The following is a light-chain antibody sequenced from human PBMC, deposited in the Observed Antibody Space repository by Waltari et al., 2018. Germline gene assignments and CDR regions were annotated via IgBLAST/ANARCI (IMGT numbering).Light chain of an antibody. CDR3: QLADSTVTYV. V-gene: IGLV3-25*03. J-gene: IGLJ1*01. CDR2: KDT. Sequence: SHELTQPPSVSVSPGQTATITCHGETLSKQYVHWYQHKPGQAPVLLIYKDTERPSGIPDRFSGSSSGTSVTLTISGVQAEDEADYYCQLADSTVTYVFGPGTKVIVL. CDR1: TLSKQY.